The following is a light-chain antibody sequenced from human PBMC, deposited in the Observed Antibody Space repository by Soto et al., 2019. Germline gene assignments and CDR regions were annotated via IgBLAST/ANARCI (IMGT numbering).Light chain of an antibody. CDR3: LQHDSYPLT. CDR2: DAS. CDR1: QGISSY. J-gene: IGKJ4*01. Sequence: DIQMTQSPSSLSASVGDRVTITFRASQGISSYLGLYQQKPGKAPNLLIYDASTLHSGVPSRFSGGGSGTDFTLTISSLQPEDFATYYCLQHDSYPLTFGGGTKVDIK. V-gene: IGKV1-9*01.